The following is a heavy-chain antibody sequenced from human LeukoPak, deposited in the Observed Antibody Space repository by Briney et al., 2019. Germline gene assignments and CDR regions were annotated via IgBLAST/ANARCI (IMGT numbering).Heavy chain of an antibody. J-gene: IGHJ4*02. V-gene: IGHV3-23*01. CDR2: VSGSGGST. Sequence: GGSLRLSCAASGFTFSSYAMSWVRQTPGKGLQWVSAVSGSGGSTYYADSVKGRFTISRDNAKNTLYLQVKSLRAEDTAVYCCARGPSGWGSLDSWGQGTLVTVSS. CDR3: ARGPSGWGSLDS. D-gene: IGHD7-27*01. CDR1: GFTFSSYA.